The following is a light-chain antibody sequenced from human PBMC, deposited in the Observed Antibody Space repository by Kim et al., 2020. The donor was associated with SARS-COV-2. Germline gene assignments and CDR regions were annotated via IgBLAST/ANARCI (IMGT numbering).Light chain of an antibody. Sequence: LASISCRYSQSLVYSDGNIYLNWFHQRPGQSPRRLIYKVSNRDSGVPDRFSGSGSGTDFTLQISRVEAEDVGVYYCMQGTHWPFTFGPGTKVDIK. CDR2: KVS. J-gene: IGKJ3*01. CDR1: QSLVYSDGNIY. CDR3: MQGTHWPFT. V-gene: IGKV2-30*01.